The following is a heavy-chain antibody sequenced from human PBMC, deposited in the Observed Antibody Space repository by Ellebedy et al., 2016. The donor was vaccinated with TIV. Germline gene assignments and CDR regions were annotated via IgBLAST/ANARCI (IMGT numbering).Heavy chain of an antibody. D-gene: IGHD2-21*02. CDR1: GYTFTGYN. J-gene: IGHJ4*02. CDR3: AIGSVVVTAVIRRPRPFDY. Sequence: ASVKVSXKASGYTFTGYNMHWVRQAPGQGLEWMGWINPNSGGTNYAQKFQGRVTITADESTSTAYMELSSLRSEDTAVYYCAIGSVVVTAVIRRPRPFDYWGQGTLVTVSS. V-gene: IGHV1-2*02. CDR2: INPNSGGT.